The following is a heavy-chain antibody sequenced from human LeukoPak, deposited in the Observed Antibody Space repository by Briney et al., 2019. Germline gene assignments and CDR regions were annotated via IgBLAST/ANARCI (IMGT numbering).Heavy chain of an antibody. CDR2: MNPNSGNT. CDR3: ARAQSGSKMWFAP. J-gene: IGHJ5*02. Sequence: ASVKVSCKASGYTFTSYDINWVRQATGQGPEWMGWMNPNSGNTGYAQKFQGRVTMTMNTSINTAYMELSSVRSDDTAVYYCARAQSGSKMWFAPWGQGTLAPVS. CDR1: GYTFTSYD. D-gene: IGHD1-26*01. V-gene: IGHV1-8*01.